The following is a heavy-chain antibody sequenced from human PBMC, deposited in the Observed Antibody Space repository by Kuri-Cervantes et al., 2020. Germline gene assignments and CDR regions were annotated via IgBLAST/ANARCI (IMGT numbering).Heavy chain of an antibody. Sequence: SSVKVSCKASGGTFKNHAINWVRQAPGQGLEWMGGLIPIYGTPNYAQKFQDRFTITTDGYKSTAYMELTSLRSEDTAFYYCASYYDSNGYLDYWGQGTLVTVSS. J-gene: IGHJ4*02. CDR2: LIPIYGTP. CDR3: ASYYDSNGYLDY. CDR1: GGTFKNHA. D-gene: IGHD3-22*01. V-gene: IGHV1-69*05.